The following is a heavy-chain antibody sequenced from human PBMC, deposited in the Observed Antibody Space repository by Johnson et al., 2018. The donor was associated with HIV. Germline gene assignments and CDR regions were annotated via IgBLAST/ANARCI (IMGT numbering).Heavy chain of an antibody. V-gene: IGHV3-7*05. CDR1: GFSFSTSY. CDR2: INEDGTGK. CDR3: ARDPDWSAFDI. J-gene: IGHJ3*02. Sequence: VESGGGVVQPGRSLRLSCAASGFSFSTSYMTWVRQAPGKGLEWVATINEDGTGKNHVDSVKGRFSISRDNTKNSLYLQMDSLRVDDTAVYYCARDPDWSAFDIWGQGTMVTVSS. D-gene: IGHD3-9*01.